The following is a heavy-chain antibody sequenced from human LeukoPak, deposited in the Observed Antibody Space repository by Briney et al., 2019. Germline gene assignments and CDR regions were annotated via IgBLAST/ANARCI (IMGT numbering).Heavy chain of an antibody. D-gene: IGHD3-10*01. CDR3: ARQGFKLLWFGEE. J-gene: IGHJ4*02. CDR2: INPNSGGT. V-gene: IGHV1-2*02. Sequence: GASVKVSCKASGYTFTGYDMHWVRQAPGQGLEWMGWINPNSGGTNYAQKFQGRVTMTRDTSISTAYMELSRLRSDDTAVYYCARQGFKLLWFGEEWGQGTLVTVSS. CDR1: GYTFTGYD.